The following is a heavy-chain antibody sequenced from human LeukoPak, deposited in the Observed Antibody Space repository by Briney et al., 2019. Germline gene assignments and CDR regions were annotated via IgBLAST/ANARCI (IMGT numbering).Heavy chain of an antibody. D-gene: IGHD2-2*01. CDR3: ARFAGLGYCSSTSCSWFDP. CDR1: GGSISSGGYS. V-gene: IGHV4-30-2*01. CDR2: IYHSGST. Sequence: SQTLSLTCAVSGGSISSGGYSWSWIRQPPGKGREWIGYIYHSGSTYYTPPLTRRVTISVDTSKNQFSLKLSSVTAADTAVYYCARFAGLGYCSSTSCSWFDPWGQGTLVTVSS. J-gene: IGHJ5*02.